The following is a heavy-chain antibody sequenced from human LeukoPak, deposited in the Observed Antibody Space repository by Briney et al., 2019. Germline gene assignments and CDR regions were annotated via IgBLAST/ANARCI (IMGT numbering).Heavy chain of an antibody. Sequence: ASVKVSCKASGYTFTTHDINWVRQATGQGLEWLGWMSPNSGDTGYAQKFQGRVTMTSDSSISTAYMELRSLRSDDTAVYYCARDRRIAVAGKTLTYYYYGMDVWGQGTTVTVSS. CDR2: MSPNSGDT. J-gene: IGHJ6*02. CDR3: ARDRRIAVAGKTLTYYYYGMDV. D-gene: IGHD6-19*01. CDR1: GYTFTTHD. V-gene: IGHV1-8*01.